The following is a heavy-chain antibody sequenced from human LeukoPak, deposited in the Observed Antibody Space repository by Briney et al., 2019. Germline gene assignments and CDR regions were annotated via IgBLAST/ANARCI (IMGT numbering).Heavy chain of an antibody. CDR1: GFTFSSYS. J-gene: IGHJ4*02. V-gene: IGHV3-21*01. CDR3: AREPIYCSSTSCPPDY. CDR2: ISSSSSYI. Sequence: PGGSLRLSCTASGFTFSSYSMNWVRQAPGKGLEWVSSISSSSSYIYYADSVKGRFTISRDNAKNSLYLQMNSLRAEDTAVYYCAREPIYCSSTSCPPDYWGQGTLVTVSS. D-gene: IGHD2-2*01.